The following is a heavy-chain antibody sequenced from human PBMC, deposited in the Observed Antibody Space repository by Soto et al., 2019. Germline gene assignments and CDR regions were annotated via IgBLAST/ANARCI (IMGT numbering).Heavy chain of an antibody. CDR1: GASISGFY. J-gene: IGHJ5*02. D-gene: IGHD1-1*01. CDR3: VRDGTKTLRDWFDP. V-gene: IGHV4-4*07. CDR2: IYATGTT. Sequence: PCDTLFLTCTVSGASISGFYWSWIRKSAGKGLEWIGRIYATGTTDYNPSLKSRVMMSVDTSKKQFSLKLRSVTAADPALYYCVRDGTKTLRDWFDPWGQGIPVTVS.